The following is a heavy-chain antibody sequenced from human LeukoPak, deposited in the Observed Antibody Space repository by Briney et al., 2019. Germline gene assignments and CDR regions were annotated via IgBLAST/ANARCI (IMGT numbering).Heavy chain of an antibody. D-gene: IGHD2-15*01. CDR1: TFTFTTYS. Sequence: GGSLRLSCAASTFTFTTYSMIWVRQAPGEGLEWVSSISSTSSYIYYADSVRGRFTISRDNAKNSLYLQMNSLRAEDTAVYYCARALNEFCSGGICYSYYFDYWGQGTLVTVSS. J-gene: IGHJ4*02. V-gene: IGHV3-21*04. CDR3: ARALNEFCSGGICYSYYFDY. CDR2: ISSTSSYI.